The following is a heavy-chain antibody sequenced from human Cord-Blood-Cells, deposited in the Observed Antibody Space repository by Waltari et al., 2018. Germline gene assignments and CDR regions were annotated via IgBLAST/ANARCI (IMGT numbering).Heavy chain of an antibody. CDR1: GYSISSGYY. CDR2: IYHSGRT. J-gene: IGHJ3*02. Sequence: QVQLQESGPGLVKPSETLSLTCAVSGYSISSGYYWGWIRQPPGKGLEWVGSIYHSGRTYYNPSLKSRVTISVDTSKNQFSLKLSSVTAADTAVYYCARDRYMSPLYYDFWSGYYTGTGDAFDIWGQGTMVTVSS. CDR3: ARDRYMSPLYYDFWSGYYTGTGDAFDI. V-gene: IGHV4-38-2*02. D-gene: IGHD3-3*01.